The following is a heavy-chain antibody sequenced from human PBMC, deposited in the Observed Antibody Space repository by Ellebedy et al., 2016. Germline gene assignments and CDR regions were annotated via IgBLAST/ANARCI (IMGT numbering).Heavy chain of an antibody. D-gene: IGHD3-3*01. Sequence: GGSLRLSCSASQFTFRRYEMNWVRQARGKGLVWVSSISNSGTTIYYADSVKGRFIISRDNTKNSLYLQMNSLRAEDTAAYYCATTSDDFWSGYYDYWGQGTLVTVSS. CDR3: ATTSDDFWSGYYDY. V-gene: IGHV3-48*03. CDR1: QFTFRRYE. J-gene: IGHJ4*02. CDR2: ISNSGTTI.